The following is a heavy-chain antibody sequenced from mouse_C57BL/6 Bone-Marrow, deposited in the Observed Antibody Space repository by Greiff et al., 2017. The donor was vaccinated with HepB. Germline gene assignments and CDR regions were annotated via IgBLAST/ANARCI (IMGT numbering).Heavy chain of an antibody. J-gene: IGHJ3*01. Sequence: QVQLQQPGAELVRPGTSVKLSCKASGYTFTSYWMHWVKQRPGQGLEWIGVIDPSDSYTNYNQKFKGKATLTVDTSSSTAYMQLSSLTSEDSAVYYCARKCYSNYPFAYWGQGTLVTVSA. CDR3: ARKCYSNYPFAY. CDR2: IDPSDSYT. V-gene: IGHV1-59*01. CDR1: GYTFTSYW. D-gene: IGHD2-5*01.